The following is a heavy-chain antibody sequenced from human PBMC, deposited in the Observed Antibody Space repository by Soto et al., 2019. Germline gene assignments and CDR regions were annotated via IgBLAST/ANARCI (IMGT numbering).Heavy chain of an antibody. CDR3: ARNGDSSDYRGWFDP. D-gene: IGHD3-22*01. V-gene: IGHV3-66*01. J-gene: IGHJ5*02. Sequence: GGSLRLSCAASGFTVSSNYMSWVRQAPGKGLEWVSVIYSGGTTYYADSAKGRFTISRDNSKNTLYLQMNSLRAEDTAVYYCARNGDSSDYRGWFDPWGQGTLVTVSS. CDR1: GFTVSSNY. CDR2: IYSGGTT.